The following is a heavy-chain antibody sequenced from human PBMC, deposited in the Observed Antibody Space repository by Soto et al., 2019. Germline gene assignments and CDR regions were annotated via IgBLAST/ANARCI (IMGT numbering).Heavy chain of an antibody. V-gene: IGHV3-23*01. Sequence: GALRLSCAASGFIFENFGMSWVRQAPGKGLEWISSISGSGFKKYYADSVKGRFTISRDNSKSTVYLELNNLSAEDTAVYHCAKNQGVELVPLATVDWFDPWGQGSVVTVSS. CDR3: AKNQGVELVPLATVDWFDP. CDR2: ISGSGFKK. CDR1: GFIFENFG. D-gene: IGHD1-26*01. J-gene: IGHJ5*02.